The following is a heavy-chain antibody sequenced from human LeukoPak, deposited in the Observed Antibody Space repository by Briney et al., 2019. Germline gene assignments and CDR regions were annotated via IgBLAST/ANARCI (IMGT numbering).Heavy chain of an antibody. CDR1: GFTVSSNY. Sequence: GGSLRLSCAASGFTVSSNYMSWVRQAPGKGLEWVAVTSSDLNVKLYADSVKGRFTISRDNSRSTLYLQMNSLRPEDTAIYYCAREGYYGSGSPPSFFDYWGQGTLVTVSS. CDR3: AREGYYGSGSPPSFFDY. D-gene: IGHD3-10*01. CDR2: TSSDLNVK. J-gene: IGHJ4*02. V-gene: IGHV3-30*03.